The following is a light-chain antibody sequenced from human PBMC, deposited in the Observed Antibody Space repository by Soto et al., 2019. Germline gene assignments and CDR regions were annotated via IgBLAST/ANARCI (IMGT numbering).Light chain of an antibody. CDR2: EVS. CDR1: QDISSD. V-gene: IGKV1-6*01. CDR3: LQHSTFPFT. J-gene: IGKJ2*01. Sequence: AIQMTQSPSSLSASVGDRVSITCRASQDISSDLAWYQQKSGKAPKLLIYEVSKLQSGVPSRFSGSASGTDFTLTLSGLQPEDVATYYCLQHSTFPFTFGQGTELRVK.